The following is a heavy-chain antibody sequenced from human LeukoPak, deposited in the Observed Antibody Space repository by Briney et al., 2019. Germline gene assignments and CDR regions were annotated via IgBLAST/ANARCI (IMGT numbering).Heavy chain of an antibody. V-gene: IGHV4-59*01. CDR2: IYHSGST. D-gene: IGHD6-19*01. Sequence: SETLSLTCTVSGGSISNYYWSWIRQPPGKGLEWIGYIYHSGSTNYNPSLKGRVTVSVDTSKNQFSLKLSSVTAADTAVYYCARGLETYSSGWYRPYFDYWGQGTLVTVSS. J-gene: IGHJ4*02. CDR3: ARGLETYSSGWYRPYFDY. CDR1: GGSISNYY.